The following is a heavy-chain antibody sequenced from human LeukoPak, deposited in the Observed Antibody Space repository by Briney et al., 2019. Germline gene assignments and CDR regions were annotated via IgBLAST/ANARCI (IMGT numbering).Heavy chain of an antibody. D-gene: IGHD2-2*01. CDR1: GYTFTSYD. CDR3: ARGFGQLPPLGY. V-gene: IGHV1-8*01. CDR2: MNPDSGYT. J-gene: IGHJ4*02. Sequence: ASVKVSCKASGYTFTSYDINWVRQASGQGLEWLGWMNPDSGYTGFAQKFQGRVTLTRDTSIGTAYMELSSLRSEDTAVYYCARGFGQLPPLGYWGQGTLVTVSS.